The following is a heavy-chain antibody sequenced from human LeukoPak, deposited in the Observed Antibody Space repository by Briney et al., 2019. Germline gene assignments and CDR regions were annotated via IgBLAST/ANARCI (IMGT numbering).Heavy chain of an antibody. CDR3: AKDGMATISYYFDY. CDR2: ISGSGGST. CDR1: GFTFSSYA. J-gene: IGHJ4*02. V-gene: IGHV3-23*01. D-gene: IGHD5-24*01. Sequence: GGSLRLSCAASGFTFSSYAMSWVRQAPGKGLEWVSAISGSGGSTYYADSVKGRFTIPRDNSKNTLYLQMNSLGAEDTAVYYCAKDGMATISYYFDYWGQGTLVTVSS.